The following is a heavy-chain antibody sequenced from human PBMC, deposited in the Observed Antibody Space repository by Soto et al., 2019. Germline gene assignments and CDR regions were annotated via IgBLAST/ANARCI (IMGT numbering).Heavy chain of an antibody. CDR2: ISAYNGNT. CDR1: GYTFTSYG. V-gene: IGHV1-18*01. CDR3: ARDRYDFWSGSKSNYYYYYYMDV. J-gene: IGHJ6*03. D-gene: IGHD3-3*01. Sequence: ASVKVSCKASGYTFTSYGISWLRQAPGQGLEWMGWISAYNGNTNYAQKLQGRVTMTTDTSTSTAYMELRSLRSDDTAVYYCARDRYDFWSGSKSNYYYYYYMDVWGKGTTVTVSS.